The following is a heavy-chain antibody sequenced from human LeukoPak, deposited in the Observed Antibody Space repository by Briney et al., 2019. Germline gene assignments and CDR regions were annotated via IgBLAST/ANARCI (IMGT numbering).Heavy chain of an antibody. CDR3: ARGGNYWPQWWFDP. D-gene: IGHD1-26*01. Sequence: PSETLSLTCTVSGGSISSYYWSWIRQPAGKGLEWIGRIYTSGSTSYNPSLKSRVTMSLDASKNQFSLELNPVTPADTAVYYCARGGNYWPQWWFDPWGRGTLVSVSS. CDR2: IYTSGST. CDR1: GGSISSYY. J-gene: IGHJ5*02. V-gene: IGHV4-4*07.